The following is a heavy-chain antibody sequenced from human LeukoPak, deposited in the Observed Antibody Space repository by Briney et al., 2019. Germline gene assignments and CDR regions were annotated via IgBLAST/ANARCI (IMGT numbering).Heavy chain of an antibody. D-gene: IGHD3-3*01. Sequence: GGSLRLSCAASGFRFSDHYMDWVRQAPGKGLEWVARSTNRGNSYATGYAASVKGRFTISRADSENSLYLQMNNLKTEDTAVYYCAREGSGFAYWGQGTLVTVSS. V-gene: IGHV3-72*01. CDR2: STNRGNSYAT. CDR1: GFRFSDHY. J-gene: IGHJ4*02. CDR3: AREGSGFAY.